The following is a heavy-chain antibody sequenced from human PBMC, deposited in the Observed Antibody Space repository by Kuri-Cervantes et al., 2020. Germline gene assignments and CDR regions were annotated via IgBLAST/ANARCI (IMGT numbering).Heavy chain of an antibody. D-gene: IGHD6-19*01. Sequence: GGSLRLSCKGSGYSFTSYWIGRVRQMPGKGLEWMGIIYPGDSDTRYSPSFQGQVTISADKSISTAYLQWSSLKASDTAMYYCAYSSGWYYFDYWGQGTLVTVSS. CDR1: GYSFTSYW. J-gene: IGHJ4*02. CDR3: AYSSGWYYFDY. V-gene: IGHV5-51*01. CDR2: IYPGDSDT.